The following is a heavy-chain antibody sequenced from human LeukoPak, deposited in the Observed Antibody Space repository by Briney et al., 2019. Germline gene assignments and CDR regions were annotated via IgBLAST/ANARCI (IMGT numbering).Heavy chain of an antibody. CDR3: ARDQGCTKGVCYIPLDV. CDR2: ISAYNGNT. V-gene: IGHV1-18*01. Sequence: ASLKVSCKASGYTFTSYGISWVPQAPGQGLEWMGWISAYNGNTNYAQKLQGRVTMTKDTSTSTAYMELRSLKSDDTAVYYCARDQGCTKGVCYIPLDVWGKGTRVSVSS. CDR1: GYTFTSYG. D-gene: IGHD2-8*01. J-gene: IGHJ6*04.